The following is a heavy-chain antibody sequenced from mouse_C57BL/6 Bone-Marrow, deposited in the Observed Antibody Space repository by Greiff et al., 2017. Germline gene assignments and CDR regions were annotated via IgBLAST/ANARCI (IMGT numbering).Heavy chain of an antibody. CDR2: INPGSGGT. CDR3: ARDDGYYVWYFDV. CDR1: GYAFTNYL. D-gene: IGHD2-3*01. J-gene: IGHJ1*03. V-gene: IGHV1-54*01. Sequence: VQLQQSGAELVRPGTSVKVSCKASGYAFTNYLLEWVKQRPGQGLEWIGVINPGSGGTNYNEKFKGKATLTADKSSSTAYMQLSSLTSEDSAVYFCARDDGYYVWYFDVWGTGTTVTVSS.